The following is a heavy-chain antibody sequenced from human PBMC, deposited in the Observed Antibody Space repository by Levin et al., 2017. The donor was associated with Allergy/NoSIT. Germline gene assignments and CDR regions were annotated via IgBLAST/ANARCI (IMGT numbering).Heavy chain of an antibody. V-gene: IGHV3-30*18. J-gene: IGHJ5*02. CDR2: ISYDGSNK. Sequence: SCAASGFTFSSYGMHWVRQAPGKGLEWVAVISYDGSNKYYADSVKGRFTISRDNSKNTLYLQMNSLRAEDTAVYYCAKDRESGFDPWGQGTLVTVSS. CDR1: GFTFSSYG. CDR3: AKDRESGFDP.